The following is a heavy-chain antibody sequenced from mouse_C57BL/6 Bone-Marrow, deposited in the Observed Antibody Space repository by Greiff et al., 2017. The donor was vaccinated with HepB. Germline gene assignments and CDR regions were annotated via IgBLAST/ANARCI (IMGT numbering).Heavy chain of an antibody. CDR3: ARGSSGYVRYAMDY. CDR1: GYTFTSYG. D-gene: IGHD3-2*02. Sequence: VKLQESGAELARPGASVKLSCKASGYTFTSYGISWVKQRTGQGLEWIGEIYPRSGNTYYNEKLKGKATLTADKSSNTAYMELRSLTSEDSSVYFCARGSSGYVRYAMDYWGQGTSVTVSS. CDR2: IYPRSGNT. V-gene: IGHV1-81*01. J-gene: IGHJ4*01.